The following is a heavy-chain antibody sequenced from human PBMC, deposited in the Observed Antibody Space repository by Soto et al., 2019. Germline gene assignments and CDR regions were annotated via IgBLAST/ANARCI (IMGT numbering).Heavy chain of an antibody. CDR2: IIPIFGTA. D-gene: IGHD3-10*01. J-gene: IGHJ4*02. V-gene: IGHV1-69*01. CDR1: GGTFSSYA. Sequence: QVQLVQSGAEVKKPGSSVKVSCKASGGTFSSYAISWVRQAPGQGLEWMGGIIPIFGTANYAQKFQGRATITADESTSTAYMELSSLRSEDTAVYYCARDARGAMVRGMAQDYWGQGTLVTVSS. CDR3: ARDARGAMVRGMAQDY.